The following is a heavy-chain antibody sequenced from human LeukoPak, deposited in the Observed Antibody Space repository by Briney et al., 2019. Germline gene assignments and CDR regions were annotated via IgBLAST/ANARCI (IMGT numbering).Heavy chain of an antibody. D-gene: IGHD3-22*01. CDR3: ARDWGYHYDSSDYVGYYFDS. CDR1: GFTFSSFR. Sequence: GGSLRLSCAASGFTFSSFRMNWVRQAPGKGLEWVSSISGSSSDIYYADSVKGQYTISRDNAKNSLYLQMNSLGAEDTALYYWARDWGYHYDSSDYVGYYFDSWGQGTLVTVSS. V-gene: IGHV3-21*01. J-gene: IGHJ4*02. CDR2: ISGSSSDI.